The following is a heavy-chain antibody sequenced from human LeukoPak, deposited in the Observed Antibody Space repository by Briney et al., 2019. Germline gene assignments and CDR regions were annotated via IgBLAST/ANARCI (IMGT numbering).Heavy chain of an antibody. J-gene: IGHJ4*02. CDR2: MNPNSGNT. V-gene: IGHV1-8*01. CDR3: ARGLSLDKSHVDY. Sequence: ASVKASCKASGYTFTTYDINWVRQATGQGLEWMGWMNPNSGNTGYAQKFLGRVTMTRNTSISTAYMELSSLRSEDTAVYYCARGLSLDKSHVDYWGQGTLVSVSS. CDR1: GYTFTTYD. D-gene: IGHD2/OR15-2a*01.